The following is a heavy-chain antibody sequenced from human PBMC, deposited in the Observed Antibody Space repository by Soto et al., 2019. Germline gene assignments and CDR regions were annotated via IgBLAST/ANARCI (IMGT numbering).Heavy chain of an antibody. CDR2: IYSGGST. CDR1: GFTVSSNY. CDR3: ASRYYYGSGSYFPHAFDI. D-gene: IGHD3-10*01. J-gene: IGHJ3*02. Sequence: GGSLRLSCAASGFTVSSNYMSWVRQAPGKGLEWVSVIYSGGSTYYADSVKGRFTISRDNSKNTLYLQMNSLRAEDTAVYYCASRYYYGSGSYFPHAFDIWGQGTMVTVSS. V-gene: IGHV3-66*01.